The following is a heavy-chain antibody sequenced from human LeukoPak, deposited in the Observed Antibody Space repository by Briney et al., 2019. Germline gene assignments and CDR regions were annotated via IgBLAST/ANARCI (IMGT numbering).Heavy chain of an antibody. CDR3: AKADYDILTGYYTEYFQH. V-gene: IGHV3-23*01. D-gene: IGHD3-9*01. CDR2: ISGSGGST. CDR1: GFTLSSYG. J-gene: IGHJ1*01. Sequence: GGSLRLSCAASGFTLSSYGMSWVRQAPGKGLEWVSAISGSGGSTYYADSVKGRFTISRDNSKNTLYLQMNSLRAEDTAVYYCAKADYDILTGYYTEYFQHWGQGTLVTVSS.